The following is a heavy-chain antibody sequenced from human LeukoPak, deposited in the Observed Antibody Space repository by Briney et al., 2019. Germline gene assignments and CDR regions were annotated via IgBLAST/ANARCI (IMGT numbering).Heavy chain of an antibody. D-gene: IGHD2-15*01. J-gene: IGHJ4*02. V-gene: IGHV5-51*01. Sequence: GESLKISCKASGYTFADYWIGWVRQMPGKGLEWMGIIYPGESDIRYNPSFQGQVTISADKSISTAYLQWASLQASDTAMYYCARGEMRYCSGGSCYDYWGQGTLVTVSS. CDR3: ARGEMRYCSGGSCYDY. CDR2: IYPGESDI. CDR1: GYTFADYW.